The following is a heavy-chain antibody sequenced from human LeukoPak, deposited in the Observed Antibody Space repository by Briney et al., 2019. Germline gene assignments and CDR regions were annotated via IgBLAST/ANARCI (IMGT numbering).Heavy chain of an antibody. D-gene: IGHD6-13*01. CDR2: IGTAGDT. CDR3: ARGKGSSSWNYYYMDV. V-gene: IGHV3-13*01. CDR1: GFTFSSYD. Sequence: GGSLRLSCAASGFTFSSYDMHWVRQATGKGLEWVSAIGTAGDTYYPGSVKGRFTISRENAKNSLYLQMNSLRAGDTAVYYCARGKGSSSWNYYYMDVWGKGTTVTVS. J-gene: IGHJ6*03.